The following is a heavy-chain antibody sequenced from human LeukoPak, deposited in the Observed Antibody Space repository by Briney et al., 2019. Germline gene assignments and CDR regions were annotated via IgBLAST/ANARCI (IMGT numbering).Heavy chain of an antibody. J-gene: IGHJ4*02. CDR2: IYYSGST. V-gene: IGHV4-59*08. D-gene: IGHD5-12*01. CDR1: GGSISSYY. CDR3: ARASSDYEVHPFDY. Sequence: TPSETLSLTCTVSGGSISSYYWSWIRQPPGKGLEWIGYIYYSGSTNYNPSLKSRVTISVDTSKNQSSLKLSSVTAADTAVYYCARASSDYEVHPFDYWGQGTLVTVSS.